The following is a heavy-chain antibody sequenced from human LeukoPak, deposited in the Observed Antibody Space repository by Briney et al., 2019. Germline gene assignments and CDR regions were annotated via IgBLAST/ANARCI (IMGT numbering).Heavy chain of an antibody. V-gene: IGHV3-53*01. CDR1: GFRVSIPY. Sequence: GGSLSLSCAASGFRVSIPYMNWVRQAPGEGLEWVSSIYRDGTTYYADYVKGRFTISRDNSKNTLYLQMNSLRAEDTAMYYCARDSGDGDYEPLDSWGQGTLVTVSS. J-gene: IGHJ4*02. CDR3: ARDSGDGDYEPLDS. CDR2: IYRDGTT. D-gene: IGHD4-17*01.